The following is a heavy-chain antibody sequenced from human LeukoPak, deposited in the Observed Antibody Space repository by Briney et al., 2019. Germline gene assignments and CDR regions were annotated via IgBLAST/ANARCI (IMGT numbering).Heavy chain of an antibody. J-gene: IGHJ4*02. Sequence: PSETLSLTCTVSGGSISSSSYYWGWIRQPPGTGLEWIGSIYYSGSTYYNPSLKSRVTISVDTSKNQFSLKLSSVTAEDTAVYYCTGNYYGSGSYADFDYWGQGTLVTVSS. CDR2: IYYSGST. D-gene: IGHD3-10*01. V-gene: IGHV4-39*07. CDR1: GGSISSSSYY. CDR3: TGNYYGSGSYADFDY.